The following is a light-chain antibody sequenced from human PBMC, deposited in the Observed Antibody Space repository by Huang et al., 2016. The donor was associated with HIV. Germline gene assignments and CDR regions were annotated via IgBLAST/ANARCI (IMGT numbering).Light chain of an antibody. CDR2: GAS. CDR3: QQYNNWPPEGT. CDR1: QSVSSD. Sequence: EIVMPQSPATLSVSPGERATHSCRASQSVSSDLAWYQHKPGQPPRLLIYGASTRATGIPARFIGSESGTEFTLTISSLQSEDFAVYYCQQYNNWPPEGTFGPGTKVDIK. J-gene: IGKJ3*01. V-gene: IGKV3-15*01.